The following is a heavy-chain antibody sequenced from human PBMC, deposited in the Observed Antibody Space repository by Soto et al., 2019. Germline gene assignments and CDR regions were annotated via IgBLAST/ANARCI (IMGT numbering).Heavy chain of an antibody. V-gene: IGHV1-18*01. Sequence: ASVKVSCKASGYSFSTYGISWVRQAPGQGLEWMGWISGDNGNTNYAQNLQDRVTMTTDTSTSTTYMELRNLRSDDTAVYYCARDFRAYGGISVDPWGQGTLVTVS. D-gene: IGHD4-17*01. CDR1: GYSFSTYG. CDR2: ISGDNGNT. CDR3: ARDFRAYGGISVDP. J-gene: IGHJ5*02.